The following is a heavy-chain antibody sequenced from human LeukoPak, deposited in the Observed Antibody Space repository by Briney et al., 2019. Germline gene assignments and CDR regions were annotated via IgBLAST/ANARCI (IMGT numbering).Heavy chain of an antibody. CDR3: ARDKHYYDSSGYTPY. CDR2: IIPILGIA. CDR1: GGTFSSYA. D-gene: IGHD3-22*01. V-gene: IGHV1-69*04. J-gene: IGHJ4*02. Sequence: ASVKVSCKASGGTFSSYATSWVRQAPGQGLEWMERIIPILGIANYAQKFQGRVTITADKSTSTAYMELSSLRSEDTAVYYCARDKHYYDSSGYTPYWGQGTLVTVSS.